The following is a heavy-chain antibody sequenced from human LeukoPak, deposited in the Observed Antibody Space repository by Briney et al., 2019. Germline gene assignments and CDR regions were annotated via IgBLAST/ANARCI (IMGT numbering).Heavy chain of an antibody. CDR3: ARWVTGGVAVAGSFDP. D-gene: IGHD6-19*01. Sequence: SETLSLTCSVPGGSVSSGGYYWSWIRQPPGKGLECIGYIYYNGSTNYNPSLKSRVTISVDTSKNQFSLKLSSVTAADTAVYYCARWVTGGVAVAGSFDPWGQGTLVTVSS. CDR1: GGSVSSGGYY. CDR2: IYYNGST. J-gene: IGHJ5*02. V-gene: IGHV4-61*08.